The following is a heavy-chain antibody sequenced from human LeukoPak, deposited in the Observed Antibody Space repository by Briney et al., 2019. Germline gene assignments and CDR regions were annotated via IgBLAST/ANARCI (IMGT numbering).Heavy chain of an antibody. D-gene: IGHD7-27*01. J-gene: IGHJ4*02. Sequence: GGSLRLSCAASGFTFSNYAMSWVRQAPGKGLEWVSSISGSGGISYYADPVKGRFTFSRDNSKNTLYLQMNSLRADDTAVYYCAKANWLLDFDYWGQGTLVTVSS. V-gene: IGHV3-23*01. CDR2: ISGSGGIS. CDR1: GFTFSNYA. CDR3: AKANWLLDFDY.